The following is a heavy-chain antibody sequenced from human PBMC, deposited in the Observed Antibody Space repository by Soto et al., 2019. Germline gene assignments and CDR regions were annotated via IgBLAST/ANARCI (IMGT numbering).Heavy chain of an antibody. CDR3: ARDGDRYCSGGSCCYFDY. V-gene: IGHV3-33*01. J-gene: IGHJ4*02. Sequence: GGSLRLSCAASGFTFSSYGMHWVRQAPGKGLEWVAVIWYDGRNKYYADSVKGRFTISRDNSKNTLYLQMNSLRAEDTAVYYCARDGDRYCSGGSCCYFDYWGQGTLVTVSS. D-gene: IGHD2-15*01. CDR2: IWYDGRNK. CDR1: GFTFSSYG.